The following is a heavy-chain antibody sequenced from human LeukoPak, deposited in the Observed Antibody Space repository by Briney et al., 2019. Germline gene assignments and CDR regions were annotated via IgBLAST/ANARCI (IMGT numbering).Heavy chain of an antibody. CDR3: AREVVPADYDY. Sequence: SETLSLTCTVSGGSISSGDYYWSWIRQPPGKGLEWTGYIYYSGSTYYNPSLKSRVTISVDTSKNQFSLKLSSVTAADTAVYYCAREVVPADYDYWGQGTLVTVSS. D-gene: IGHD2-2*01. J-gene: IGHJ4*02. CDR1: GGSISSGDYY. V-gene: IGHV4-30-4*01. CDR2: IYYSGST.